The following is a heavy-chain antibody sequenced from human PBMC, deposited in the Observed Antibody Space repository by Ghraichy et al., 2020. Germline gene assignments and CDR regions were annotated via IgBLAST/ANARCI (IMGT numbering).Heavy chain of an antibody. J-gene: IGHJ4*02. V-gene: IGHV4-38-2*02. CDR1: GYSISSAYY. D-gene: IGHD3-10*01. CDR2: VYHSGVT. CDR3: ARVYSSGSGVFDY. Sequence: SETLSLTCTVSGYSISSAYYWGWIRQPPGKGLEWIGTVYHSGVTYYNSSLTSRVTISVDTSKNQFSLQLNSVTAADTALYYCARVYSSGSGVFDYWGQGTLVTVSS.